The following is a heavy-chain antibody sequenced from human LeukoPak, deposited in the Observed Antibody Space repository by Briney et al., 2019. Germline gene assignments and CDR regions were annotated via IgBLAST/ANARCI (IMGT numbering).Heavy chain of an antibody. D-gene: IGHD1-26*01. CDR2: ISHDGREK. V-gene: IGHV3-30*18. Sequence: GGSLRLSCAASGFTFSSYWMSWVRQAPGKGLEWVAVISHDGREKYSADSVKGRFTISRDNSKNTLYLQMNSLRAEDTAVYYCAKDRGLYSGSSCFDYWGQGTLVTVSS. J-gene: IGHJ4*02. CDR1: GFTFSSYW. CDR3: AKDRGLYSGSSCFDY.